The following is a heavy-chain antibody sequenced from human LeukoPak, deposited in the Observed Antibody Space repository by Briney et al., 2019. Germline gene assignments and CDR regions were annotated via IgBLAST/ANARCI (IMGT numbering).Heavy chain of an antibody. CDR1: GFTFRSYS. CDR3: ARDIFSLWFGGERAFDI. Sequence: GGSLRLSCAGSGFTFRSYSMNWVRQAPGKGLEWVSYISSSSSIYYADSVRGRFTISRDNAKNSLYLQMNSLRAEDTAVYYCARDIFSLWFGGERAFDIWGQGTMVTVSS. CDR2: ISSSSSI. J-gene: IGHJ3*02. V-gene: IGHV3-48*01. D-gene: IGHD3-10*01.